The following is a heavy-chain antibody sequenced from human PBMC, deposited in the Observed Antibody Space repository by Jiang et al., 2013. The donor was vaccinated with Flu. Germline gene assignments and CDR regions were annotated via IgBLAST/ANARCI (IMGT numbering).Heavy chain of an antibody. J-gene: IGHJ4*02. Sequence: SGLVKPSETLSLTCTVSGGSISSYYWSWIRQPPGKGLEWIGYIYYSGSTNYNPSLKSRVTISVDTSKNQFSLKLSSVTAADTAVYYCAGIDYYGSGRSGVDYWGQGTLVTVSS. CDR1: GGSISSYY. V-gene: IGHV4-59*01. CDR2: IYYSGST. D-gene: IGHD3-10*01. CDR3: AGIDYYGSGRSGVDY.